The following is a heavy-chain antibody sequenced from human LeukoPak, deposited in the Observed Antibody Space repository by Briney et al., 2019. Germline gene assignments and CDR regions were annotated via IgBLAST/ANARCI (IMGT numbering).Heavy chain of an antibody. V-gene: IGHV1-3*03. CDR2: INACNGNT. CDR1: GYTFTSYA. Sequence: ASEKVSCKASGYTFTSYAMHWVRQAPGQRLEWMGWINACNGNTKYSQEFQGRVTITRDTSASTAYMELSSLRSEDMAVYYCAKDPYCSSTSCYGGIDYWGQGTLVTVSS. D-gene: IGHD2-2*01. CDR3: AKDPYCSSTSCYGGIDY. J-gene: IGHJ4*02.